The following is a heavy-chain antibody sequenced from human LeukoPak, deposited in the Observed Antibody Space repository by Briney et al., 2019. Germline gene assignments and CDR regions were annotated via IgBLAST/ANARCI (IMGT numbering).Heavy chain of an antibody. D-gene: IGHD6-13*01. V-gene: IGHV3-30*18. J-gene: IGHJ4*02. CDR3: AKDRSIAAAGYFDY. CDR1: GFTFSGYG. Sequence: PVRSLRLSCAASGFTFSGYGMHWVRQAPGKGLEWVAVISYDGSNKYYADSVKGRFTITRDNSKNTLYLQMNSLRAEDTAVYYCAKDRSIAAAGYFDYWGQGTLVTVSS. CDR2: ISYDGSNK.